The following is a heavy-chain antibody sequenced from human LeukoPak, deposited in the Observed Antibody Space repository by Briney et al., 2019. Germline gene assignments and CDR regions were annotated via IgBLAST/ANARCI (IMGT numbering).Heavy chain of an antibody. Sequence: SQTLSLTCAISGDSVSSNSAARNWIRQSPSRGLEWLGRTYYRSKWYNDYAVSVKSRITINPDTSKNQFSLQLNSVTPEDTAVYYCAKDGGSDGPNPTLYYYYYGMDVWGQGTTVTVSS. V-gene: IGHV6-1*01. CDR2: TYYRSKWYN. CDR3: AKDGGSDGPNPTLYYYYYGMDV. D-gene: IGHD2-15*01. CDR1: GDSVSSNSAA. J-gene: IGHJ6*02.